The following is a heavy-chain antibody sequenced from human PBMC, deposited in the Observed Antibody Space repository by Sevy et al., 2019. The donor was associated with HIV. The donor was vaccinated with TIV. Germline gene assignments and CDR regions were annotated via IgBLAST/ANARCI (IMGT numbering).Heavy chain of an antibody. CDR2: IYYSGST. V-gene: IGHV4-31*03. CDR3: ARGRGRNVDTAMVVSLYGMDV. Sequence: SETLSLTCTVSGGSISSGGYYWSWIRQHPGKGLEWIGYIYYSGSTYYNPSLKNRVTISVDTSKNQFSLKLSSVTAADTAVYYCARGRGRNVDTAMVVSLYGMDVWGQGTTVTVSS. CDR1: GGSISSGGYY. J-gene: IGHJ6*02. D-gene: IGHD5-18*01.